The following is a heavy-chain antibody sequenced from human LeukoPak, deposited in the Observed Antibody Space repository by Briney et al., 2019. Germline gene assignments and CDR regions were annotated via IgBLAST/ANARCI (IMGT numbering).Heavy chain of an antibody. J-gene: IGHJ4*02. CDR1: GFTFSSYS. V-gene: IGHV3-48*01. D-gene: IGHD3-10*01. CDR3: ARDRRDYGSGSYYLPGVSAFDY. Sequence: WGSLRLSCAASGFTFSSYSMNWVRQAPGKGLEWVSYISSSSSTIYYADSVKGRFTISRDNAKNSLYLQMNSLRAEDTAVYYCARDRRDYGSGSYYLPGVSAFDYWGQGTLVTVSS. CDR2: ISSSSSTI.